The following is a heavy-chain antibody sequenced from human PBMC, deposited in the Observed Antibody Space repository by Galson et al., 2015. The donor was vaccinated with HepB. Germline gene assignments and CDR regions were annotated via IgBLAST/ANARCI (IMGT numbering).Heavy chain of an antibody. CDR1: GFTFSSYA. CDR3: AKGWDYGGNTGAFDI. J-gene: IGHJ3*02. V-gene: IGHV3-23*01. Sequence: SLRLSCAASGFTFSSYAMNWVRQAPGKGLEWVSGTTGSGGSAYYADSVQGRFIISRDNSENTLYLQMSSLSAEDTAIYYYAKGWDYGGNTGAFDIWGRGTMVTVSS. D-gene: IGHD4-23*01. CDR2: TTGSGGSA.